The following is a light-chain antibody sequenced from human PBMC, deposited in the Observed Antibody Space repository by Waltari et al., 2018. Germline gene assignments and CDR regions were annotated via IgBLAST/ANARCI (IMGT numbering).Light chain of an antibody. V-gene: IGKV1-33*01. CDR2: EAS. CDR1: DDITNY. CDR3: QQYHDLPT. J-gene: IGKJ5*01. Sequence: DIQMTQSPSYLSASVGDRVTITCQATDDITNYLNWYQQKPGKAPKLLIYEASNLETGVPSRFSGSVSGTDFTFAISSLQPEDVETYYCQQYHDLPTFGQGTRLEIK.